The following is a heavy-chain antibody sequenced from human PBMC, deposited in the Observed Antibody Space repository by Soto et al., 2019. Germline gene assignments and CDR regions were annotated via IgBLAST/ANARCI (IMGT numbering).Heavy chain of an antibody. Sequence: QVQLVQSGAEVKKPGSSVKVSCKASGGTFSSYAISWVRQAPGQGLEWMGGIIPILGTANYAQKFQGRVTITADESTSTAYMELSSLRSEDTAVYYCARARFKEYNFCPFDPWGQGTLVTVSS. CDR1: GGTFSSYA. CDR3: ARARFKEYNFCPFDP. V-gene: IGHV1-69*01. CDR2: IIPILGTA. D-gene: IGHD6-6*01. J-gene: IGHJ5*02.